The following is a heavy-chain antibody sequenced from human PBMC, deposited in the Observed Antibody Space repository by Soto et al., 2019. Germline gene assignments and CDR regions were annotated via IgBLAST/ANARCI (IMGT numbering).Heavy chain of an antibody. V-gene: IGHV4-30-4*01. CDR3: ARGRRIQLWLGWFDP. D-gene: IGHD5-18*01. J-gene: IGHJ5*02. CDR1: GGSISSGDYY. Sequence: QVQLQESGPGLVKPSQTLSLTCTVSGGSISSGDYYWSWIRQPPGKGLEWIGHIYYSGSTYYNPSLKSRVTISVDTSKNQFSLKLTSVTAADTAVYYCARGRRIQLWLGWFDPWGQGTLVAVSS. CDR2: IYYSGST.